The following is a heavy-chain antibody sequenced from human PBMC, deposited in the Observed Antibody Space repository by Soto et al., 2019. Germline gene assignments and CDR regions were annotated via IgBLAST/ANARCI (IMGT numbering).Heavy chain of an antibody. Sequence: ASVKVSCKASGYTFTSYAMHWVRQAPGQRLEWMGWINAGNGNTKYSQKFQGSVTITRDTSASTAYMELSSLRSEDTAVYYCARERIDLKNYGMDVWGQGTTVTVSS. V-gene: IGHV1-3*01. D-gene: IGHD2-15*01. CDR2: INAGNGNT. CDR1: GYTFTSYA. J-gene: IGHJ6*02. CDR3: ARERIDLKNYGMDV.